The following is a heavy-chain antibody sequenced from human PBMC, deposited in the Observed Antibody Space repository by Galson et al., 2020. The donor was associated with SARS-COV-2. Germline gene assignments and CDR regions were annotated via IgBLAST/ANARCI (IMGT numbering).Heavy chain of an antibody. J-gene: IGHJ4*02. Sequence: TVSCQGSGYSFTSYWIGWLRQMPGKGLAWMGIIYPGDSDPKHNPSFQGQRTTSADKSSSTAYLQWSSLKASDTAMYYCARGYYDFWSAQRLPGDFDYGGQGTLVTFSS. V-gene: IGHV5-51*01. CDR2: IYPGDSDP. CDR1: GYSFTSYW. D-gene: IGHD3-3*01. CDR3: ARGYYDFWSAQRLPGDFDY.